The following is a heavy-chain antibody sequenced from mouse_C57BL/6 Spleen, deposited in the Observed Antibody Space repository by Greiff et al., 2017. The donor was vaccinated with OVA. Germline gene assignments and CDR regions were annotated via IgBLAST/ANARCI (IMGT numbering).Heavy chain of an antibody. Sequence: EVQLVESGAELVRPGASVKLSCTASGFTITDYYMHWVKQRPEQGLEWIGWIDPENGDTEYASKFQGKATITADTSSNTAYLQLSSLTSEDTAVYYCTSRRAYWGQGTLVTVSA. V-gene: IGHV14-4*01. J-gene: IGHJ3*01. CDR1: GFTITDYY. CDR3: TSRRAY. D-gene: IGHD3-3*01. CDR2: IDPENGDT.